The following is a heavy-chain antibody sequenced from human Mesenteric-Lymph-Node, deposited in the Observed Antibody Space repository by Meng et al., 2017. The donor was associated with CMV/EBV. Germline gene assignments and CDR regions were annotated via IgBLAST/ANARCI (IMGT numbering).Heavy chain of an antibody. CDR2: IYYSGST. CDR1: ISSGGYY. J-gene: IGHJ6*02. Sequence: ISSGGYYWSWIRQHPGKGLEWIGYIYYSGSTYYNPSLKSRVTISVDTSKTQFSLKLSSVTAADTAVYYCARAPPSYSSSDHYYGMDVWGQGTTVTVSS. V-gene: IGHV4-31*02. CDR3: ARAPPSYSSSDHYYGMDV. D-gene: IGHD6-13*01.